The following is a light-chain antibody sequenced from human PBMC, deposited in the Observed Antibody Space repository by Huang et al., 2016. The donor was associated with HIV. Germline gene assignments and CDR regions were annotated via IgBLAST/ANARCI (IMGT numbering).Light chain of an antibody. Sequence: EIVLTQSPGTLSLSPGERATLSCRASQSVSSTYLAWYQQKPGQAPRLLFYGASSRATGIPDRFSGSGSGTDSTLTISRLEPEDLAVYYCQQYDSSPWTFGQGTKVEIK. CDR2: GAS. CDR3: QQYDSSPWT. J-gene: IGKJ1*01. CDR1: QSVSSTY. V-gene: IGKV3-20*01.